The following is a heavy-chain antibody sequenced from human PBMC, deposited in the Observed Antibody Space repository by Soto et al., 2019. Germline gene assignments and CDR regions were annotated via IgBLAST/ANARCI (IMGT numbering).Heavy chain of an antibody. V-gene: IGHV3-30*15. CDR3: ATEGVQDVVSGLYPLQY. Sequence: QVQLVESGGGVVHLGTSLRLSCAAAGFTLNTYAMHWVRQVPGQGLEWVAFISYNGKNEYYGNSVKGRFTISRDDSSNTLYLKMSSLRSEDTAVYYCATEGVQDVVSGLYPLQYWGRGTLVTVSS. CDR1: GFTLNTYA. D-gene: IGHD5-12*01. CDR2: ISYNGKNE. J-gene: IGHJ1*01.